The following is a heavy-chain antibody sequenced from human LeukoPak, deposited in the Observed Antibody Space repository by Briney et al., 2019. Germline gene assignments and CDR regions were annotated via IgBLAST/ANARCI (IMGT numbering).Heavy chain of an antibody. CDR2: IFISGGT. D-gene: IGHD3-10*01. J-gene: IGHJ6*03. Sequence: SQTLSLTCTVSGDSITSGSYYWSWIRQPAGKGLEWIGRIFISGGTNYNPSLRSRVTMSLDTSKNQFSLKLYSVTAADTAVYYCARHHRLRWEGSGSYVYYYYYYYMDVWGKGTTVTISS. CDR3: ARHHRLRWEGSGSYVYYYYYYYMDV. V-gene: IGHV4-61*02. CDR1: GDSITSGSYY.